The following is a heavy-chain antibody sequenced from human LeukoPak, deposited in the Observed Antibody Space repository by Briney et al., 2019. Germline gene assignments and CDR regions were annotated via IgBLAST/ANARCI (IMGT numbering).Heavy chain of an antibody. V-gene: IGHV3-30*02. J-gene: IGHJ2*01. D-gene: IGHD2-15*01. Sequence: PGGSLRLSCAASGFTSSSYGMHWVRQAPGKGLEWMAFMHYDGNIKYYADSVKGRFTISRDISKNTLSLQMSSLRAEDTAVYYCAKDACSGGTCYGGWYCDLWGHGTLVTVSS. CDR1: GFTSSSYG. CDR2: MHYDGNIK. CDR3: AKDACSGGTCYGGWYCDL.